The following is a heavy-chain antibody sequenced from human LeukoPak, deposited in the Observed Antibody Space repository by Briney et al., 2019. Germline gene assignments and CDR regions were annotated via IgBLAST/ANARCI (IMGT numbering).Heavy chain of an antibody. J-gene: IGHJ4*02. CDR1: GDSVSSNSAA. D-gene: IGHD2-2*01. Sequence: SQTLSLTCAISGDSVSSNSAAWTWIRQSPSRGLECLGSTYYRSKWHNDYAVSVKSRITINPDTSKNQFSLQLNSVTPEDTAVYFCAREGATSWSNPFHYWGQGTLVTVSS. CDR2: TYYRSKWHN. V-gene: IGHV6-1*01. CDR3: AREGATSWSNPFHY.